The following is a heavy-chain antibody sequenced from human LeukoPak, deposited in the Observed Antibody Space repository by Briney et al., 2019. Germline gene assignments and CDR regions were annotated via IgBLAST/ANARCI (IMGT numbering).Heavy chain of an antibody. CDR3: AKRSYYYGMDA. CDR1: GGSFSGYY. J-gene: IGHJ6*02. CDR2: INHSGST. V-gene: IGHV4-34*01. Sequence: SETLSLTCAVYGGSFSGYYWSWIRQPPGKGLEWIGEINHSGSTNYNPSLKSRVTISVDTSKNQFSLKLSSVTAADTAVYYCAKRSYYYGMDAWGQGTTVTVSS.